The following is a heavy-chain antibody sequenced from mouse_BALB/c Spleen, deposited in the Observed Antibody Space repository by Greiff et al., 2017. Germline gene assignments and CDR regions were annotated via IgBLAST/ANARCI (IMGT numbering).Heavy chain of an antibody. CDR1: GYTFTSYT. J-gene: IGHJ3*01. CDR2: INPSSGYT. Sequence: QVQLQQSAAELARPGASVKMSCKASGYTFTSYTMHWVKQRPGQGLEWIGYINPSSGYTEYNQKFKDKTTLTADKSSSTAYMQLSSLTSEDSAVYYCARDSSGYRFAYWGQGTLVTVSA. CDR3: ARDSSGYRFAY. D-gene: IGHD3-2*01. V-gene: IGHV1-4*02.